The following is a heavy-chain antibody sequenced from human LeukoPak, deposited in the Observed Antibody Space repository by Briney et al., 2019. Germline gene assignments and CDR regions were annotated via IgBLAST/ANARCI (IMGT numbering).Heavy chain of an antibody. Sequence: GGSLRLSCAASGFTFGSYSMNWVRQAPGKGLEWVSYISSSSSTIYYADSVKGRFTISRDNAKNSLYLQMNSLRDEDTAVYYCARDSPATVTSHYYGMDVWGQGTTVTVSS. CDR3: ARDSPATVTSHYYGMDV. V-gene: IGHV3-48*02. CDR1: GFTFGSYS. D-gene: IGHD4-17*01. J-gene: IGHJ6*02. CDR2: ISSSSSTI.